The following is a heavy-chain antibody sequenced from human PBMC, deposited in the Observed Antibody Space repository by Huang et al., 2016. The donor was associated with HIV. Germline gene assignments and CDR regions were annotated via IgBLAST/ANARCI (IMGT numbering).Heavy chain of an antibody. Sequence: QVQLVQSRAEVKKPGASVKVSCKVSEYTLTAFSIHWVRPPPGKGLEWLGGFGPEIGETIYAQKFQGRVTMTEDTSTETAFMELSGLRPEDTAVYYCATGFDVFFDFWGQGTLVTVSS. V-gene: IGHV1-24*01. CDR3: ATGFDVFFDF. D-gene: IGHD3-9*01. CDR1: EYTLTAFS. J-gene: IGHJ4*02. CDR2: FGPEIGET.